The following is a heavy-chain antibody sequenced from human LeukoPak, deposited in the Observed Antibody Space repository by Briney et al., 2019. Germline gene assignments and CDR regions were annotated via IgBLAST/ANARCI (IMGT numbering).Heavy chain of an antibody. CDR3: ATVRLAAAGFDP. CDR1: GFTVSSNY. CDR2: ISSSSSYI. D-gene: IGHD6-13*01. V-gene: IGHV3-21*01. J-gene: IGHJ5*02. Sequence: PGGSLRLSCAASGFTVSSNYMSWVRRAPGKGLEWVSSISSSSSYIYYADSVKGRFTISRDNAKNSLYLQMNSLRAEGTAVYYCATVRLAAAGFDPWGQGTLVTVSS.